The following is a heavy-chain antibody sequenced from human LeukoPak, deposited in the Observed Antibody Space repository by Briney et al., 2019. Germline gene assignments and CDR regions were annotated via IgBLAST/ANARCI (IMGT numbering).Heavy chain of an antibody. J-gene: IGHJ6*03. Sequence: ASVKVSCKASGYTFTGYYLHWVRQAPGQGLEWMGWMNPNSGNTGYAQKFQGRVTMTRNTSISTAYMELSSLRSDDTAVYYCARGGRITIFGVVIRTYYYYMDVWGKGTTVTVSS. V-gene: IGHV1-8*02. D-gene: IGHD3-3*01. CDR2: MNPNSGNT. CDR1: GYTFTGYY. CDR3: ARGGRITIFGVVIRTYYYYMDV.